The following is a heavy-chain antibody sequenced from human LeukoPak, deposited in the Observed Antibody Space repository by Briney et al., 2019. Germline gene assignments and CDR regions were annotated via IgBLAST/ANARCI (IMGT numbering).Heavy chain of an antibody. D-gene: IGHD3-22*01. Sequence: ASVKVSCKASGGTFSSYAISWVRQAPGQGLEWMGGIIPILGITHYAQEFQGRVTLTADESTTTAYMELSSLRSEDTAVFYCARGVVVVTSWDAFDIWGQGTMVTVSS. J-gene: IGHJ3*02. CDR2: IIPILGIT. V-gene: IGHV1-69*01. CDR1: GGTFSSYA. CDR3: ARGVVVVTSWDAFDI.